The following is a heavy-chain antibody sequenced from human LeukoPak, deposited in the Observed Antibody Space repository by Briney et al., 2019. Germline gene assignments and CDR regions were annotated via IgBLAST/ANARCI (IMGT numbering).Heavy chain of an antibody. D-gene: IGHD1-7*01. Sequence: PGGSLRLSCAASGFTFSSYAMSWVRQAPGKGLEWVSAISGSGGSTYYADSVKGRFTISRDNSKNTLYLQMNSLRAEDTAVYYCARDLAPGPGDYNWNYKNLFDPWGQGTLVTVSS. CDR1: GFTFSSYA. V-gene: IGHV3-23*01. CDR3: ARDLAPGPGDYNWNYKNLFDP. J-gene: IGHJ5*02. CDR2: ISGSGGST.